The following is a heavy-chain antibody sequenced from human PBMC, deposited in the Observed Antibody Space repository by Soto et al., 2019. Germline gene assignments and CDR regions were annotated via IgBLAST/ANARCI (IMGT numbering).Heavy chain of an antibody. J-gene: IGHJ4*02. D-gene: IGHD1-7*01. Sequence: LRLSCAASGFSFTHYRIHWVRQVPGKGLEWVCRVNADGSSTNYAGFAKGRFTISRDNSKNTAYLEMNNLRVDDTALYYCAKAGDWNYVFDFWGQGTSVTAPQ. CDR1: GFSFTHYR. CDR3: AKAGDWNYVFDF. CDR2: VNADGSST. V-gene: IGHV3-74*01.